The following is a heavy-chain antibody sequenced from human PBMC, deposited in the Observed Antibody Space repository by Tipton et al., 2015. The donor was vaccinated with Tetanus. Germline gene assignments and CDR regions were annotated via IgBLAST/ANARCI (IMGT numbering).Heavy chain of an antibody. CDR2: SWYDGTDT. CDR1: GFIFSSYG. D-gene: IGHD2-15*01. V-gene: IGHV3-33*01. J-gene: IGHJ4*02. Sequence: SLRLSCAASGFIFSSYGIHWVRQAPGKGLEWVAVSWYDGTDTYYADSVKGRFTISRDNSKNTLYLQMNSLRAGDTAVYYCAGEADCSGGSCFSGDFDNWGQGTQVTVSS. CDR3: AGEADCSGGSCFSGDFDN.